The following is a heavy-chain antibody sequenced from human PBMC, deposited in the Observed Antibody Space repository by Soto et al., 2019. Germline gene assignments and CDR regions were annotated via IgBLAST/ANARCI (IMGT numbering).Heavy chain of an antibody. CDR2: ISGSGGST. CDR1: GFTFSSYA. D-gene: IGHD6-13*01. V-gene: IGHV3-23*01. J-gene: IGHJ6*02. Sequence: EVQLLESGGGLVQPGGSLRLSCAASGFTFSSYAMSWVRQAPGKGLEWVSAISGSGGSTYYADSVKGRFTISRDNSKNPLYLQMHSLRAEDTAVYYCAKDLRYSSSWYYYYYGMDVWGQVTTVTVSS. CDR3: AKDLRYSSSWYYYYYGMDV.